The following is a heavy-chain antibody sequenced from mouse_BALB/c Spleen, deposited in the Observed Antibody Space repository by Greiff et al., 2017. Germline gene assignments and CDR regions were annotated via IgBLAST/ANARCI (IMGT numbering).Heavy chain of an antibody. Sequence: QVQLKESGAELMKPGASVKISCKATGYTFSSYWIAWVKQRPGHGLEWIGEILPGSGSTNYNEKFKGKATFTADTSSNTAYMQLSSLTSEDSAVYYCARALDYYAMDYWGQGTSVTVSS. CDR2: ILPGSGST. CDR1: GYTFSSYW. V-gene: IGHV1-9*01. CDR3: ARALDYYAMDY. J-gene: IGHJ4*01.